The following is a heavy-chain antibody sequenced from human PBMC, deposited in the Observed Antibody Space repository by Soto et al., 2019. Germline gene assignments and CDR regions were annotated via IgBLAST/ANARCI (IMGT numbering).Heavy chain of an antibody. D-gene: IGHD4-17*01. J-gene: IGHJ4*02. CDR2: IYSGGST. CDR3: AKSPSTVTPVFFDY. Sequence: GGSLRLSCAASGFTVSSNYMSWVRQAPGKGLEWVSVIYSGGSTYYADSVKGRFTISRDNSKNTLYLQMNSLRAEDTAVYYCAKSPSTVTPVFFDYWGQGTLVTVSS. V-gene: IGHV3-53*01. CDR1: GFTVSSNY.